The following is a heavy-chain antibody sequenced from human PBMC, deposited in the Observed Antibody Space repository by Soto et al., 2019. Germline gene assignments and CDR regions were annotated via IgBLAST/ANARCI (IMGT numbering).Heavy chain of an antibody. CDR2: IYYSGNFYSGST. Sequence: SETLSLTCTVSGGSISNYYWSWIRQSPGKGLEWIGYIYYSGNFYSGSTNYNPSLRSRLTISVDTSKNQISLKLNSVTAADTAVYYCARGRHGYCSGGNCYIDYWGQGALVTVSS. V-gene: IGHV4-59*01. CDR3: ARGRHGYCSGGNCYIDY. J-gene: IGHJ4*02. CDR1: GGSISNYY. D-gene: IGHD2-15*01.